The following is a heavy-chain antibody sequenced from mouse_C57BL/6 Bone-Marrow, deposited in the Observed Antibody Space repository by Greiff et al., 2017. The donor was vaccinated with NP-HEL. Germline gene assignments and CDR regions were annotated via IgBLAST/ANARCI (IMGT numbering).Heavy chain of an antibody. CDR3: ARGVVKGNSTSWFAY. Sequence: VKLMESGAELVKPGASVKMSCKASGYTFTTYPIEWMKQNHGKSLEWIGNFHPYNDDTKYNEKFKGKATLTVEKSSSTVYLELSRLTYDDSAVYYCARGVVKGNSTSWFAYWGQGTLVTVSA. V-gene: IGHV1-47*01. CDR2: FHPYNDDT. D-gene: IGHD2-1*01. J-gene: IGHJ3*01. CDR1: GYTFTTYP.